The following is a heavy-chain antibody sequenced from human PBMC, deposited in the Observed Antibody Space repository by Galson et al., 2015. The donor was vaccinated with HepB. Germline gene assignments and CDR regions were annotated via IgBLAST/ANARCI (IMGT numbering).Heavy chain of an antibody. Sequence: CAISGDSVSSNSAAWNWIRQSPSRGLEWLGRTYYRSKWYNDYALSVKSRITINPDTSKNQFSLQLNSVTPDDTAVYYCARGVAGFRGDWFDPWAREPWSPSPQ. CDR2: TYYRSKWYN. CDR3: ARGVAGFRGDWFDP. CDR1: GDSVSSNSAA. J-gene: IGHJ5*02. V-gene: IGHV6-1*01. D-gene: IGHD6-19*01.